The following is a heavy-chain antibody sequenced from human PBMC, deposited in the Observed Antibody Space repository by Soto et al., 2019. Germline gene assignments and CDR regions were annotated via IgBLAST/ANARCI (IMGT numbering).Heavy chain of an antibody. D-gene: IGHD4-4*01. CDR1: GFTFSTYS. Sequence: GSLRLYCAASGFTFSTYSMNWVRQAPGKGLEWVSSISGSGNYTHYADFLRGRFTISRDNAKTSLYLQMNSLRAEDTAVYYCAREGVNNYNEYYFDSWGQGTVVNVSS. CDR2: ISGSGNYT. V-gene: IGHV3-21*01. J-gene: IGHJ4*02. CDR3: AREGVNNYNEYYFDS.